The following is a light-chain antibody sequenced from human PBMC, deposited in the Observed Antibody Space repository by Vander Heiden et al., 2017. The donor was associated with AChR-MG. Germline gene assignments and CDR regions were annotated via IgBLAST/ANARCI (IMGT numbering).Light chain of an antibody. CDR2: DDS. CDR1: NIGSKS. Sequence: SYVLTQPPSVSVAPGQTARITCGGNNIGSKSVHWYQQKPGQAPMLAVYDDSDRPPGTPERFSGSNSGNTATLTISRVEAGDEADYYCQVWDSSSDHWVFGGRTKLTVL. CDR3: QVWDSSSDHWV. V-gene: IGLV3-21*02. J-gene: IGLJ3*02.